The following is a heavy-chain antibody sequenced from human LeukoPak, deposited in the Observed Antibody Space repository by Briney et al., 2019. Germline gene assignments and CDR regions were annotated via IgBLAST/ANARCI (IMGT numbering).Heavy chain of an antibody. CDR3: ARALYYYDSSGYSLDY. J-gene: IGHJ4*02. D-gene: IGHD3-22*01. Sequence: ASVKVSCKASGYTXTSYGISWVRQAPGQGLEWMGWISAYNGNTNYAQKLQGRVTMTTDTSTSTAYMELRSLRSDDTAVYYCARALYYYDSSGYSLDYWGQGILVTVSS. CDR2: ISAYNGNT. V-gene: IGHV1-18*01. CDR1: GYTXTSYG.